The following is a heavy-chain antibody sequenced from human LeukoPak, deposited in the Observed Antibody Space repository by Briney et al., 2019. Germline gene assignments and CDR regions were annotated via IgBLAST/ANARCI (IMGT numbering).Heavy chain of an antibody. CDR2: INHRRST. CDR3: ARRPRWFGANWFDP. J-gene: IGHJ5*02. CDR1: GGSFSGYY. D-gene: IGHD3-10*01. V-gene: IGHV4-34*01. Sequence: SETLSLTCAVYGGSFSGYYWTWIRQPPGKGLEWIGEINHRRSTKYSPSLKSRVTISVDTSKNQFSLKLSSVTAADTAVYYCARRPRWFGANWFDPWGQGTLVTVSS.